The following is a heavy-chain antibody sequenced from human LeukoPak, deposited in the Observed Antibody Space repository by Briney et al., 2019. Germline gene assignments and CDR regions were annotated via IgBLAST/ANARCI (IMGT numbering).Heavy chain of an antibody. Sequence: ASVKVSCKASGYTFTSCYMHWVRHAPGQGLEWMGIINPSGGSTSYAQKFQGRVTMTRNTSISTAYMELSSLRSEDTAMYYCARGWGSGSYLKTGFDYWGQGTLVTVSS. J-gene: IGHJ4*02. CDR2: INPSGGST. CDR1: GYTFTSCY. CDR3: ARGWGSGSYLKTGFDY. V-gene: IGHV1-46*01. D-gene: IGHD1-26*01.